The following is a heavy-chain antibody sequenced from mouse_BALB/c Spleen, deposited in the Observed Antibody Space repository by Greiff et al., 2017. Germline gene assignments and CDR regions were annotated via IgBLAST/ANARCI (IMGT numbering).Heavy chain of an antibody. J-gene: IGHJ4*01. Sequence: VQLQKSGAELVKPGASVKLSCTASGFNIKDTYMHWVKQRPEQGLEWIGRIDPANGNTKYDPKFQGKATITADTSSNTAYLQLSSLTSEDTAVYYCARGYSYAMDYWGQGTSVTVAS. CDR2: IDPANGNT. CDR1: GFNIKDTY. D-gene: IGHD2-3*01. V-gene: IGHV14-3*02. CDR3: ARGYSYAMDY.